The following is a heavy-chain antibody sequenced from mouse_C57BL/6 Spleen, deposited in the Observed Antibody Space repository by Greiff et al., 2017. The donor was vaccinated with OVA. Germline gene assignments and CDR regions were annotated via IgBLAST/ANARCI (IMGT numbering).Heavy chain of an antibody. J-gene: IGHJ1*03. D-gene: IGHD1-1*01. CDR3: ARYDYYGSSPYFDV. Sequence: QVQLQQSGAELMKPGASVKLSCKATGYTFTGYWIEWVKQRPGHGLEWIGEILPGSGSTNYNEKFKGKATFTADPSSNTAYMQLSSLTTDASAIYYCARYDYYGSSPYFDVWGTGTTVTVAS. CDR2: ILPGSGST. V-gene: IGHV1-9*01. CDR1: GYTFTGYW.